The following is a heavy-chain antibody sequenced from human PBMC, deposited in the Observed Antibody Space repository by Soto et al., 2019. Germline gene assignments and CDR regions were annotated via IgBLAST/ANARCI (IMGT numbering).Heavy chain of an antibody. CDR3: ARTGYGNWLDP. CDR1: GYSFTDYW. J-gene: IGHJ5*02. V-gene: IGHV5-10-1*01. Sequence: PGASLKISCKASGYSFTDYWITWVRQMPGKGLEWMGRIDPRDSQSNYSPSFQGHVTISADKSSSTAYLQWNSLKASDTAMYYCARTGYGNWLDPWGQGTLVTVSS. CDR2: IDPRDSQS. D-gene: IGHD3-10*01.